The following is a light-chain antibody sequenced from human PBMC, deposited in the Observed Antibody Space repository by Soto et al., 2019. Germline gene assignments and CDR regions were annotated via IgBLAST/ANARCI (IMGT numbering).Light chain of an antibody. V-gene: IGKV1-33*01. CDR1: QGIRND. CDR2: DAS. Sequence: DIQITQSPCSLSASVGDRCSVSARASQGIRNDLGWYQQKPGRAPKLLIYDASNLETGVPSRFSGSGSGTDFTFTISSLQPEDIATYYCQQYDNLLTFGGGTKVDIK. CDR3: QQYDNLLT. J-gene: IGKJ4*01.